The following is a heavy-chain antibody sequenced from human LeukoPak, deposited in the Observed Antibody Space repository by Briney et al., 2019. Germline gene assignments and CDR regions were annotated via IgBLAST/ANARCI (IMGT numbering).Heavy chain of an antibody. V-gene: IGHV3-33*01. CDR3: ARGGATPATTSYYFDY. J-gene: IGHJ4*02. CDR1: GSIFSSYG. D-gene: IGHD1-26*01. Sequence: PGGSLRLSCAASGSIFSSYGMHWVRQAPGKGLEWVAVIWYDGTNKYYADSVKGRFTISRDNSKNTLYLQMNSLRAEDTAVYYCARGGATPATTSYYFDYWGQGTLVSVSS. CDR2: IWYDGTNK.